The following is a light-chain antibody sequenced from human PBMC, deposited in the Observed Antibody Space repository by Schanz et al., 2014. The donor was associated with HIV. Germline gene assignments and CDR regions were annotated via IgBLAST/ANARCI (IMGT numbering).Light chain of an antibody. CDR1: SF. J-gene: IGKJ1*01. CDR3: QQYGSSPWT. V-gene: IGKV3-20*01. CDR2: GAS. Sequence: SFLAWYQHKPGQSPRLLIYGASNRATGIPDRFSGSESGTDFTLTISRVEPEDYAVYYCQQYGSSPWTFGQGTRVDVK.